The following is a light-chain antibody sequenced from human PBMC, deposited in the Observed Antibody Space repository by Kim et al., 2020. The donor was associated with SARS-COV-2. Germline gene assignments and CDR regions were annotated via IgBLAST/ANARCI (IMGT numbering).Light chain of an antibody. V-gene: IGLV3-25*03. CDR3: QSADSSGTYVV. J-gene: IGLJ2*01. CDR2: KDI. CDR1: ALPKQY. Sequence: SYELTQPPSVSVSPGQTARITCSGDALPKQYAYWYQRKPGQAPVLVIYKDIERPSGIPERFSGSSSGTTLTLTISGVQAEDEADYYCQSADSSGTYVVFGGGTKLTVL.